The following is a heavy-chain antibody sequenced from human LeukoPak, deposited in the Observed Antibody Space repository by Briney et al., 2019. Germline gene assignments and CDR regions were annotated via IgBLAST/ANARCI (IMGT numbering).Heavy chain of an antibody. Sequence: PSETLSLTCTVSGGSISSYYWSWIRQPPGKGLEWIGYIYYSGGTNYNPSLKSRVTISVDTSKNQFSLKLSSVTAADTAVYYCASFSPYGDFFQHWGQGTLVTVSS. J-gene: IGHJ1*01. V-gene: IGHV4-59*01. D-gene: IGHD4-17*01. CDR3: ASFSPYGDFFQH. CDR2: IYYSGGT. CDR1: GGSISSYY.